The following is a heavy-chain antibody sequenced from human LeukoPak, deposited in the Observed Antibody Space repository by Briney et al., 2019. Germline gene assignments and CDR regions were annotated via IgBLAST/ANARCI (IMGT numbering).Heavy chain of an antibody. CDR1: GFTFSDYY. V-gene: IGHV3-23*01. CDR2: TTNSGENT. J-gene: IGHJ4*02. D-gene: IGHD3-16*01. CDR3: AKGRGFRVWDPWDN. Sequence: GGSLRLSCAASGFTFSDYYMSWIRQAPGKGLEWVSGTTNSGENTYYADSVKGRFTISRDNSKNTLFLEMNSLRVEDTAVYYCAKGRGFRVWDPWDNWGQGTLITVSS.